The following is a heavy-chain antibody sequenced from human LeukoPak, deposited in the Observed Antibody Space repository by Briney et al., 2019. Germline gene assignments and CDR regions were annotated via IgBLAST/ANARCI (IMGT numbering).Heavy chain of an antibody. D-gene: IGHD3-10*02. J-gene: IGHJ6*04. Sequence: AGGSLRLSCAASGFTFSSYTMNWVRQAPGKGLEWVSSISSSSSYIYHADSVKGRFTFSRDNAKNSLYLQMNSLRAEDTAVYYCAELGITMIGGVWGKGTTVTISS. CDR1: GFTFSSYT. V-gene: IGHV3-21*01. CDR2: ISSSSSYI. CDR3: AELGITMIGGV.